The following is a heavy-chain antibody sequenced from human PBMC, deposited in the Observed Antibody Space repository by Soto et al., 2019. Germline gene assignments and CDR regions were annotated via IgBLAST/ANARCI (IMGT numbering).Heavy chain of an antibody. CDR2: ISGSGGST. V-gene: IGHV3-23*01. J-gene: IGHJ4*02. D-gene: IGHD2-15*01. Sequence: GGSLRLSCAASGFTFSSYAMSWVRQAPGKGLEWVSAISGSGGSTYYADSVKGRFTISRDNSKNTLYLQMNSLRAEDTAVYYCAKLYYFLVVAAIGNYFDYWGQGTLVTVSS. CDR1: GFTFSSYA. CDR3: AKLYYFLVVAAIGNYFDY.